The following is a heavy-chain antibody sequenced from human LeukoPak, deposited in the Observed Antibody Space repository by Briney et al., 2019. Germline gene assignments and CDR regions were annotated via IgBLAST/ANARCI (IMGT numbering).Heavy chain of an antibody. D-gene: IGHD6-19*01. V-gene: IGHV3-21*01. Sequence: GGSLRLSCAASGFTFSSYSMNWVRQAPGKGLEWVSSISSSSYIYYADSVKGRFTISRDNAKNSLYLQMNSLRAEDTAVYYCARTNSSGWLADYYYYYGMDVWGQGTTVTVSS. CDR2: ISSSSYI. CDR3: ARTNSSGWLADYYYYYGMDV. CDR1: GFTFSSYS. J-gene: IGHJ6*02.